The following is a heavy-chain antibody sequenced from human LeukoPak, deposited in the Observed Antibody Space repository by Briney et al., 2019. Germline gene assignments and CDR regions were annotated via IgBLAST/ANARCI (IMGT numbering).Heavy chain of an antibody. J-gene: IGHJ4*02. D-gene: IGHD2-2*01. V-gene: IGHV3-72*01. CDR2: SRNKANTHST. Sequence: PGGSLRLSCAASGFTFSDHYVDWVRQAPGKGLEWVGRSRNKANTHSTDYAASVKGRFTISRDESKNSLYLQMNSLKTEDTAVYFCARVVYCSGTSCYGFDYWGQGTLVTVSS. CDR3: ARVVYCSGTSCYGFDY. CDR1: GFTFSDHY.